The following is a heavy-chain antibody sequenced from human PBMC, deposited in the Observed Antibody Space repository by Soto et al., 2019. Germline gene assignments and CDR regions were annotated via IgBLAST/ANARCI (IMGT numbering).Heavy chain of an antibody. CDR3: AKDINYYGSGRRSYYYYYGMDV. CDR2: ISWDGGST. J-gene: IGHJ6*02. V-gene: IGHV3-43*01. Sequence: GGSLRLSCAASGFTFDDYTMHWVRQAPGKGLEWVSLISWDGGSTYYADSVKGRFTISRDNSKNSLYLQMNSLRTEDTALYYCAKDINYYGSGRRSYYYYYGMDVWGQGTTVTVSS. CDR1: GFTFDDYT. D-gene: IGHD3-10*01.